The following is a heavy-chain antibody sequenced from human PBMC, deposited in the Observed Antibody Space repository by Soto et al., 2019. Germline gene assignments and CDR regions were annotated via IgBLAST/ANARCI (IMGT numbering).Heavy chain of an antibody. CDR3: ARHVGVGDCSGGSCHVDY. CDR1: GGSISSSSYY. J-gene: IGHJ4*02. Sequence: QLQLQESGPGLVKPSETLSLTCTVSGGSISSSSYYWGWIRQPPGKGLEWIGSIYYSGSTYYNPSLKRRVTISVDTSKNQFSLKRSSVTAADTAVYYCARHVGVGDCSGGSCHVDYWGQGTLVTVSS. CDR2: IYYSGST. V-gene: IGHV4-39*01. D-gene: IGHD2-15*01.